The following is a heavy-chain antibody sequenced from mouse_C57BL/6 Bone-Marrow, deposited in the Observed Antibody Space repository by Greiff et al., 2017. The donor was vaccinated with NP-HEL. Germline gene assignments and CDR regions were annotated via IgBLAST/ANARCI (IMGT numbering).Heavy chain of an antibody. Sequence: QVQLQQSGPELVKPGASVKISCKASGYAFSSSWMNWVKQRPGKGLEWIGRIYPGDGDTNYNGKFKGKATLTADKSSSTAYMQLSSLTSEDSAVYFCARGPTMVTTHYFDYWGLGTTLTVSS. J-gene: IGHJ2*01. V-gene: IGHV1-82*01. CDR3: ARGPTMVTTHYFDY. CDR1: GYAFSSSW. CDR2: IYPGDGDT. D-gene: IGHD2-9*01.